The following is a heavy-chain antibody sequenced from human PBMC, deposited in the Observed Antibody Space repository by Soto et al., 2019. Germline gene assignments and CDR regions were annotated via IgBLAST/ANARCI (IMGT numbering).Heavy chain of an antibody. D-gene: IGHD3-10*01. CDR3: PGRSGRSDY. CDR2: ISYDEIDK. J-gene: IGHJ4*02. V-gene: IGHV3-30*04. CDR1: GFTFSKYT. Sequence: QVQLVESGGGVVQPGRSLRLSCAASGFTFSKYTMHWVRQAPGKGLEGAALISYDEIDKYFADAVKGRFTISRDNSKKTLYFQMDSLGAEDTAVYYCPGRSGRSDYSGRGTLVTVSS.